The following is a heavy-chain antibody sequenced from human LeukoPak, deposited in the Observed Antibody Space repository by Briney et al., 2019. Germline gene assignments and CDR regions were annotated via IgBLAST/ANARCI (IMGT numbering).Heavy chain of an antibody. J-gene: IGHJ6*02. CDR3: ARRDGYCSSTSCYADYYYGMDV. D-gene: IGHD2-2*01. CDR1: GYSFTNYW. Sequence: GESLKISCKGSGYSFTNYWIGWVRQMPGKGLEWMGIIYPGDSDTTYSPSFQGQVTISADKSISTAYLQWSSLKASDTAMYYCARRDGYCSSTSCYADYYYGMDVWGQRTTVTVSS. V-gene: IGHV5-51*01. CDR2: IYPGDSDT.